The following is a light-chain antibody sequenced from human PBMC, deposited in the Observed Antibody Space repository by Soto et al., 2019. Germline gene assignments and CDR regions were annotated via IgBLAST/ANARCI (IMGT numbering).Light chain of an antibody. V-gene: IGKV3-20*01. CDR3: QQYGYSPIT. CDR1: QSVGSNY. Sequence: EFVLTQSPGTLPLSRWERATLSCRASQSVGSNYLAWYQQKPVQAPRLLIYGASSRATGTADRFSGSGSGTDFTLTISRLEPEDFALYYCQQYGYSPITFGQGTRLEIK. J-gene: IGKJ5*01. CDR2: GAS.